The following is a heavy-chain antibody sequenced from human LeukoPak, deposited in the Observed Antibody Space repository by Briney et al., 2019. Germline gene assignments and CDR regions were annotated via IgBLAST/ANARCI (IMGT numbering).Heavy chain of an antibody. CDR1: GYTFTSYY. CDR3: ARDTYLRGSSSGY. CDR2: INPSGGST. D-gene: IGHD6-13*01. J-gene: IGHJ4*02. V-gene: IGHV1-46*01. Sequence: ASVKVSCKASGYTFTSYYMHWVRQAPGQGLEWMGIINPSGGSTSYAQKFQGRVTMTRDTSTSKVYMELRSLRSDDTAVYYCARDTYLRGSSSGYWGQGTLVTVSS.